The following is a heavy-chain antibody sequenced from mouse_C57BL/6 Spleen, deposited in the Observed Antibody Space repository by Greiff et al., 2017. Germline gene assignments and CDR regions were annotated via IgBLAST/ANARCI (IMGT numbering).Heavy chain of an antibody. J-gene: IGHJ3*01. CDR2: IDPENGDT. V-gene: IGHV14-4*01. CDR3: TLDYYGSSYGLAY. Sequence: EVQLQQSGAELVRPGASVKLSCTASGFNFQAAYMHWVKQRPDQGLEWIGWIDPENGDTEYASKFQGKATITADTSSNTAYLQRSRLTAEATAVYYCTLDYYGSSYGLAYWGQGTLVTVSA. CDR1: GFNFQAAY. D-gene: IGHD1-1*01.